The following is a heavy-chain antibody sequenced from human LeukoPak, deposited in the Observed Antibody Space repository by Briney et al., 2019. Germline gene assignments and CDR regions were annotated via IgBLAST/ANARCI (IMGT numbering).Heavy chain of an antibody. J-gene: IGHJ6*03. CDR3: ARLSEADIVLMVYADV. CDR2: IYPGDSDT. Sequence: GESLKISCKGSGYSFTSYWIGWVRQMPGKGLEWMGIIYPGDSDTSYSPSFQGQVTISSDQSHSTAYLQWSSLTASDTAMYYCARLSEADIVLMVYADVWGKGTKVSVSS. CDR1: GYSFTSYW. V-gene: IGHV5-51*01. D-gene: IGHD2-8*01.